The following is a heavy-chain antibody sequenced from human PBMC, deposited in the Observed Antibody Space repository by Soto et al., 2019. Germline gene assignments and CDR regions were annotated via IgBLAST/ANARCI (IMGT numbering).Heavy chain of an antibody. V-gene: IGHV3-23*01. CDR1: CLEIRDYP. J-gene: IGHJ4*02. Sequence: EVHLLESGGGVVQPGKSLKISYAVFCLEIRDYPMTWVRQPPGQGLEWVSGISASGEKTYYADSVKGRFTISRDNSKNTSFLQRNSLRVEDTGIYYCANLEWLEFGGDYWGQRTLVTVSS. CDR2: ISASGEKT. CDR3: ANLEWLEFGGDY. D-gene: IGHD6-19*01.